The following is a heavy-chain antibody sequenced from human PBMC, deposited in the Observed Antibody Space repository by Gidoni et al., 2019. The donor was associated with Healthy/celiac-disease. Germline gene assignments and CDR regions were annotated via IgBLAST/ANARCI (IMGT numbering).Heavy chain of an antibody. V-gene: IGHV3-48*02. D-gene: IGHD1-20*01. CDR1: CFTFSSYS. J-gene: IGHJ4*02. CDR3: ARITPAHDYYFDY. CDR2: ISSSSSTI. Sequence: EVQLVESGGGLVQPGGSLRLSCAASCFTFSSYSMNWVTQAPGKGLEWVSYISSSSSTIYYADSVKGRFTISRDNAKNSLYLQMNSLRDEDTAVYYCARITPAHDYYFDYWGQGTLVTVSS.